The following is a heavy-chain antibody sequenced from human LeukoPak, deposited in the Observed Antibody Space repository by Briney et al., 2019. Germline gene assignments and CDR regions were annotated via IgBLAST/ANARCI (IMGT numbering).Heavy chain of an antibody. CDR3: ARAAAYCGGDCYGGFDY. V-gene: IGHV3-48*03. D-gene: IGHD2-21*02. Sequence: GGSLRLSCAASGFTFSTYWMSWVRQAPGKGLEWVSYISSSGSTIYYADSVKGRFTISRDNAKNSLYLQMNSLRAEDTAVYYCARAAAYCGGDCYGGFDYWGQGTLVTVSS. CDR1: GFTFSTYW. CDR2: ISSSGSTI. J-gene: IGHJ4*02.